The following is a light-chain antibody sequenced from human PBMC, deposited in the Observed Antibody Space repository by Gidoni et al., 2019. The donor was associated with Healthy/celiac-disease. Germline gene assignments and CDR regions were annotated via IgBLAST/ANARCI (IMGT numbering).Light chain of an antibody. Sequence: VLTQSPATLSLSPGVSATLSCRASQSVSSYLAWYQQKPGQAPRLLIYDASNRATGIPARFSGSGSGTDFTLTISSLEPEDFAVYYCQQRSNSFTFGPGTKVDIK. CDR1: QSVSSY. J-gene: IGKJ3*01. V-gene: IGKV3-11*01. CDR2: DAS. CDR3: QQRSNSFT.